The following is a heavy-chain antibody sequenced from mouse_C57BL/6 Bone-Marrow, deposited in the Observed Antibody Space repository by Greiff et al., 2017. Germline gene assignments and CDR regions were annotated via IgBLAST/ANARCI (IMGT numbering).Heavy chain of an antibody. CDR1: GFSLSTFGMG. J-gene: IGHJ4*01. D-gene: IGHD2-4*01. CDR2: LCWDDDK. CDR3: ARIAKDDYDGGYYAMDY. V-gene: IGHV8-8*01. Sequence: QVTLKECGPGILQPSQTLSLTCSFSGFSLSTFGMGVGWIRQPSGKGLEWLAHLCWDDDKYYNPALKSRPTISKETSNNQVFLNIANVDTADTATYYCARIAKDDYDGGYYAMDYWGQGTAVTVSS.